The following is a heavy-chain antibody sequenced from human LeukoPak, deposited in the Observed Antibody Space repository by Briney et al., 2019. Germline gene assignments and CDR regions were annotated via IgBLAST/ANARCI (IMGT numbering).Heavy chain of an antibody. CDR2: IYYSGST. CDR1: GGSVSSGRFY. D-gene: IGHD4-17*01. Sequence: SETLSLTCSVSGGSVSSGRFYWTWIRQPPGKGLEWIGYIYYSGSTKYNPSLKSRVTISVGTSKNLFSLKLTSVTAADTAVYYCATCRDEFGDYGFTSWGQGTLVTVSS. V-gene: IGHV4-61*01. CDR3: ATCRDEFGDYGFTS. J-gene: IGHJ5*02.